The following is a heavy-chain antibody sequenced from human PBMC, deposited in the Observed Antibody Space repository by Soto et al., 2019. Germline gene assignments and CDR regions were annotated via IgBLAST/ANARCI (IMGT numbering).Heavy chain of an antibody. J-gene: IGHJ5*02. CDR3: ARESCSGGNCYSGWFDP. CDR2: ISSNGGST. V-gene: IGHV3-64*01. D-gene: IGHD2-15*01. Sequence: GGSLRLSCAASGFTFSSYAMHWVRQAPGKGLEYVSAISSNGGSTYYANSVKGRFTISRDNSKNTLYLQMGSLRAEDMAVYYCARESCSGGNCYSGWFDPWGHGTLVTVSS. CDR1: GFTFSSYA.